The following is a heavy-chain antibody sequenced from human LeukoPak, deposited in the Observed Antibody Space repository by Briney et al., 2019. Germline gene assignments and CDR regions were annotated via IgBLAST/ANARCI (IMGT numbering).Heavy chain of an antibody. Sequence: GGSLRLSCAASGFTFSSYWMSWVRQAPGKGLEWVANIKQDGSEKYYVDSVKGRFTISRDNAKNSLYLQMNSLRAGDTAVYYCARRSRPYSSGWLFDYWGQGTLVTVSS. D-gene: IGHD6-19*01. CDR1: GFTFSSYW. CDR2: IKQDGSEK. J-gene: IGHJ4*02. V-gene: IGHV3-7*01. CDR3: ARRSRPYSSGWLFDY.